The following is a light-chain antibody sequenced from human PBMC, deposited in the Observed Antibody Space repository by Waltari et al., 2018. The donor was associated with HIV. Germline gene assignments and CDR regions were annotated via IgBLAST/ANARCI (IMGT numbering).Light chain of an antibody. CDR1: QSVLYNSNNKNY. CDR3: QQYYSVPLT. J-gene: IGKJ4*01. Sequence: DIVMTQSPDSLAVSLGERATIDCKSSQSVLYNSNNKNYLAWYQHKPGQSPNLLIYWASTLESGVPDRFRGSWSGTDFTLTISRLQAEDVAVYYCQQYYSVPLTFGGGAKVEIK. CDR2: WAS. V-gene: IGKV4-1*01.